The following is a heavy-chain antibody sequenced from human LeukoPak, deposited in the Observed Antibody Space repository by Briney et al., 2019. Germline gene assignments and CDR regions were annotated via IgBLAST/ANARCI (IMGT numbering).Heavy chain of an antibody. J-gene: IGHJ4*02. D-gene: IGHD1-26*01. CDR2: IYYSGST. Sequence: LRLSCAASGFTFSDYYMSWIRQHPGKGLEWIGYIYYSGSTYYNPSLKSRVTISVDTSKNQFSLKLSSVTAADTAVYYCARDRSAGGVDYWGQGTLVTVSS. CDR1: GFTFSDYY. CDR3: ARDRSAGGVDY. V-gene: IGHV4-31*02.